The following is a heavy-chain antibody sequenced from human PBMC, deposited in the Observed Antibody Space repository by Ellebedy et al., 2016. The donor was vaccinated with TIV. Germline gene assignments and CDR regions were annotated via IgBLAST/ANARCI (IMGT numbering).Heavy chain of an antibody. V-gene: IGHV5-51*01. CDR2: IYPGDSAI. D-gene: IGHD4-17*01. Sequence: PGGSLRLSCKGSGYSFATYWIAWVRHMPGKGLEWMGIIYPGDSAIRYSPSFEGQVTISADKSISTAYLQWRSLKASDTAMYYCVRIRGDYDMDLAANYIDYWGQGTQVTVSS. CDR3: VRIRGDYDMDLAANYIDY. J-gene: IGHJ4*02. CDR1: GYSFATYW.